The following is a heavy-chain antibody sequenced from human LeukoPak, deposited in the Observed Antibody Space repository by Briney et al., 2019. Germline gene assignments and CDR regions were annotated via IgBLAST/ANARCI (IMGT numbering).Heavy chain of an antibody. D-gene: IGHD5-18*01. V-gene: IGHV4-59*01. Sequence: SETLSLTCTVSGGSISSYYWSWIRQPPGKGLEWTGYIYYSGSTNYNPSLKSRVTISVDTSKNQFSLKVSSVTAADTAVYYCARNGYSYGPFDYWGQGTLVTVSS. J-gene: IGHJ4*02. CDR3: ARNGYSYGPFDY. CDR1: GGSISSYY. CDR2: IYYSGST.